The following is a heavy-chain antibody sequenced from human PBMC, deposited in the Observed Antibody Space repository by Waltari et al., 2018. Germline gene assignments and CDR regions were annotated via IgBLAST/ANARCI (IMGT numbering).Heavy chain of an antibody. J-gene: IGHJ4*02. Sequence: QVQLVQSGAEVKKPGASVPVSCKASGYTFTAYSLHWVRQAPGQGLEGMGRINPNSGGTNYAQKFQGRVTMTRDTSISTAYMELSRLRSDDTAVYYCARGLTTVTPQVMGYWGQGTLVTVSS. CDR3: ARGLTTVTPQVMGY. D-gene: IGHD4-17*01. CDR2: INPNSGGT. V-gene: IGHV1-2*06. CDR1: GYTFTAYS.